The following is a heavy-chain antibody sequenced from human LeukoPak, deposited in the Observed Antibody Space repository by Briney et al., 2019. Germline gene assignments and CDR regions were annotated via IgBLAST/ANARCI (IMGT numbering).Heavy chain of an antibody. CDR1: GGSISSSSYY. V-gene: IGHV4-39*01. Sequence: SETLSLTCTVSGGSISSSSYYWGWIRQPPGKGLEWIGSIYYSGSTYYNPSLKSRVTISVDTSKNQFSLKLSSVTVADTAVYYCARNDYSNHNWFDPWGQGTLVTVSS. D-gene: IGHD4-11*01. J-gene: IGHJ5*02. CDR2: IYYSGST. CDR3: ARNDYSNHNWFDP.